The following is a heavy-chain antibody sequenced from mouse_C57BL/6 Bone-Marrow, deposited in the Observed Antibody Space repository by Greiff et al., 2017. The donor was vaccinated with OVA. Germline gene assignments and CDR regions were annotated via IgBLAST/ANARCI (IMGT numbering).Heavy chain of an antibody. Sequence: EVQLQQSGPELVKPGASVKISCKASGYSFTDYNMNWVKQSNGKSLEWIGVINPNYGTTSYNQKFKGKATLTVDQSSSTACMQLNSLTSEDSAVYYCARNLIYDGYYVRYFDVWGTGTTVTVSS. CDR1: GYSFTDYN. J-gene: IGHJ1*03. D-gene: IGHD2-3*01. CDR2: INPNYGTT. CDR3: ARNLIYDGYYVRYFDV. V-gene: IGHV1-39*01.